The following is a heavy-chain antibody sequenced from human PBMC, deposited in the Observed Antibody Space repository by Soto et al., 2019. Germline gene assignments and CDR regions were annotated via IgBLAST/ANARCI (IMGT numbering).Heavy chain of an antibody. V-gene: IGHV4-59*11. D-gene: IGHD2-15*01. Sequence: QVQLQESGPRLVKPSETLSLTCSVSGVSIGSHFWSWIRQAPGKGPELVGYIYHTVNTNYNPALKSRVTIPMDTSENQLSLQLSSVTAADTAVYYCARLQYTVVTALDIWGQGTMVTVSS. CDR2: IYHTVNT. J-gene: IGHJ3*02. CDR3: ARLQYTVVTALDI. CDR1: GVSIGSHF.